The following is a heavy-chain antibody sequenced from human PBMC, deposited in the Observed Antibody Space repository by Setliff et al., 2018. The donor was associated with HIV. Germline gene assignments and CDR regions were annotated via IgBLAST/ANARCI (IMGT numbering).Heavy chain of an antibody. D-gene: IGHD6-6*01. CDR1: GGTFSSYA. J-gene: IGHJ6*03. CDR3: ATIPRPSYYYYYYMDV. Sequence: SVKVSCKASGGTFSSYAITWVRQAPGQGLEWMGGIIPIFGTANYAQKFQGRVTIIADKSTSTACMELSSLRSEDTAVYYCATIPRPSYYYYYYMDVWGKGTTVTVSS. CDR2: IIPIFGTA. V-gene: IGHV1-69*06.